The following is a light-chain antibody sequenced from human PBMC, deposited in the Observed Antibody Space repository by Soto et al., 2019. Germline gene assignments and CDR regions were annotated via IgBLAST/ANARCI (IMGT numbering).Light chain of an antibody. CDR2: VVS. Sequence: QSVLTQPASVSGSPGQSITISCTGTSSDVGSYNLVSWYQQHPGKAPKLMIYVVSKRPSGVSNRFSGSKSGNTASLTISGLQAEDEADYYCCSYAGSSLYVFGTGTKVTVL. CDR1: SSDVGSYNL. CDR3: CSYAGSSLYV. V-gene: IGLV2-23*02. J-gene: IGLJ1*01.